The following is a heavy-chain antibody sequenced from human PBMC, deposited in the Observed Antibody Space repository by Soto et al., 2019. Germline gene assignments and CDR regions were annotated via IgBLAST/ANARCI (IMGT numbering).Heavy chain of an antibody. CDR1: GLTFSSYA. V-gene: IGHV3-23*01. CDR2: LSGGGGST. J-gene: IGHJ3*02. D-gene: IGHD1-26*01. Sequence: GGSLRLSCAASGLTFSSYAMSWVRQAPGKGLEWVSALSGGGGSTYYADSVKGRFTISRDNSKNTLYLQMNNLRAEDTAVYYCATSGGSGSDAFDIWGQGTMVTVSS. CDR3: ATSGGSGSDAFDI.